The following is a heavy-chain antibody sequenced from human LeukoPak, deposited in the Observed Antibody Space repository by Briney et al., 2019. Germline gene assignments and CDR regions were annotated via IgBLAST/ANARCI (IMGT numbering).Heavy chain of an antibody. CDR1: GGSVSSGSYY. CDR2: IYYSGST. J-gene: IGHJ4*02. D-gene: IGHD5-24*01. CDR3: ARIRDGYNYSFDY. Sequence: SETLSLTCTVSGGSVSSGSYYWSWIRQPPGKGLEWIGYIYYSGSTNYNPSLKSRVTISVDTSKNQFSLKLSSVTAADTAVYYCARIRDGYNYSFDYWGQGTLVTVSS. V-gene: IGHV4-61*01.